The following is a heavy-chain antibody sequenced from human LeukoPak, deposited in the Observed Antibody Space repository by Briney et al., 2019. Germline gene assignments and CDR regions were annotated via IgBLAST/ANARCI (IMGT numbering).Heavy chain of an antibody. Sequence: GGSLRLSCSTSGFTFNSYAMGWVRQAPGKGLEWVSSIDYSGGAAYSADSVKGRFTISRDNSKNTLYLQMNSLRVEDTALYSCAKISTVSSNFDYLGQGTLVTVSS. CDR1: GFTFNSYA. J-gene: IGHJ4*02. CDR2: IDYSGGAA. V-gene: IGHV3-23*01. D-gene: IGHD4-17*01. CDR3: AKISTVSSNFDY.